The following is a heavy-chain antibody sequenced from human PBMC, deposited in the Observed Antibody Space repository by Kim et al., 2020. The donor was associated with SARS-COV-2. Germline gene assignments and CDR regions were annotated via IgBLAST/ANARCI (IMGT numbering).Heavy chain of an antibody. V-gene: IGHV3-30*01. D-gene: IGHD6-13*01. J-gene: IGHJ4*02. Sequence: YYAASVKGRFTIFRDNSKNTLYLQKNSLRPEDTAVYYCARDKGFDDSSLDYWGQGTLVTVSS. CDR3: ARDKGFDDSSLDY.